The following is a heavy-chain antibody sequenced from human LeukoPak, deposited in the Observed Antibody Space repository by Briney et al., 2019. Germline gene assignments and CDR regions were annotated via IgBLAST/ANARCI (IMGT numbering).Heavy chain of an antibody. V-gene: IGHV1-18*01. Sequence: GASVKVSCKASGYTFTSYGISWVRQAPGQGLEWMGWISAYNGNTNYAQKLQGRVTMTTDTSTSTAYMELRSLISDDTAVYYCARDMITMVRGVIVFDYWGQGTLVTVSS. CDR2: ISAYNGNT. D-gene: IGHD3-10*01. CDR1: GYTFTSYG. J-gene: IGHJ4*02. CDR3: ARDMITMVRGVIVFDY.